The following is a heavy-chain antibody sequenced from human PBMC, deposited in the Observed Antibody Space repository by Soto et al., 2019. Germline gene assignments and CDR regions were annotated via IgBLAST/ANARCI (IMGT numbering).Heavy chain of an antibody. CDR3: TRRRDWTAVDPLDY. V-gene: IGHV3-73*02. J-gene: IGHJ4*02. CDR2: VRGKRGNYGK. Sequence: EVQLVESGGGLVQPGGSLKLSCAASGFAFSDSAMHWVRQASGKGLEWIGRVRGKRGNYGKAYAASVKDRFTLSNDDSKTTTYLQXXXLXIEDTAVYYCTRRRDWTAVDPLDYWGQGTLVTVSS. D-gene: IGHD5-18*01. CDR1: GFAFSDSA.